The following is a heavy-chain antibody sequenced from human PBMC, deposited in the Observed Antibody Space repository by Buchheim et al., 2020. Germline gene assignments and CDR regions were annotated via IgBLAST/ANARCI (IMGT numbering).Heavy chain of an antibody. CDR1: GASDISGNYY. V-gene: IGHV4-39*01. Sequence: QLQLQESGPGLVKPSETLSLTCSVSGASDISGNYYWGWMRQPPGKGLEWIGSIHYTGVTYYNPSLKSRVTISGDKSKNQFSLNMRSVTAADTAIYYCVRQHAEDTSRYPADYWGQGTL. J-gene: IGHJ4*02. D-gene: IGHD3-16*02. CDR2: IHYTGVT. CDR3: VRQHAEDTSRYPADY.